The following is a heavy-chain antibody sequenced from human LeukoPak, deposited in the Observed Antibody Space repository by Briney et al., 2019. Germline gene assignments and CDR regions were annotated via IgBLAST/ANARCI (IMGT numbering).Heavy chain of an antibody. CDR2: ISSSSSYT. V-gene: IGHV3-11*03. D-gene: IGHD3-3*01. CDR1: GFTFSDYY. CDR3: ASRSSIWSGYQDTLYYFDS. Sequence: GGSLRRSCAASGFTFSDYYMSWIRQAPGKGLEWVSYISSSSSYTNYADSVKGRFTISRDNAKNSLYLQMNSLRAEDTAVYYCASRSSIWSGYQDTLYYFDSWGQGTLVTVSS. J-gene: IGHJ4*02.